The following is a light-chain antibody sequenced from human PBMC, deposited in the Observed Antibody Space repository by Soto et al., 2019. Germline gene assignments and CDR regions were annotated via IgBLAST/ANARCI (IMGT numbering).Light chain of an antibody. CDR3: NSYTSNNTYV. Sequence: SVLTQPASVSGSPGQAITISCSGTSSDVGAFNYVSWYQQHPGNAPKLMIYDVSNRPSGVSNRFSGSKSGNTASLTISGLRAEDEADYYCNSYTSNNTYVFGTGTKVTVL. CDR1: SSDVGAFNY. V-gene: IGLV2-14*03. J-gene: IGLJ1*01. CDR2: DVS.